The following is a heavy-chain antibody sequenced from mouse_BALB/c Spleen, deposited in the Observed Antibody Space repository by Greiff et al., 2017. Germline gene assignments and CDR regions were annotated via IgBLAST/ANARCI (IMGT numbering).Heavy chain of an antibody. J-gene: IGHJ3*01. D-gene: IGHD2-1*01. CDR1: GFTFSSYA. V-gene: IGHV5-6-5*01. CDR2: ISSGGST. CDR3: ARGPTYGNYVHLFAY. Sequence: EVKLMESGGGLVKPGGSLKLSCAASGFTFSSYAMSWVRQTPEKRLEWVASISSGGSTYYPDSVKGRFTISRDNARNILYLQMSSLRSEDTAMYYCARGPTYGNYVHLFAYWGQGTLVTVSA.